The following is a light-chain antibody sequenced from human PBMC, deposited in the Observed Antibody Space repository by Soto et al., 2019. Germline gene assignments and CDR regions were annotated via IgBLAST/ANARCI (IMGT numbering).Light chain of an antibody. V-gene: IGKV3-20*01. CDR3: QQYGSSPRT. Sequence: ELVLTQSPGTLSLSPGERATLSCRASEFITSSYLAWYQQKPGQAPRLLIFGASTRAAGFPDRFSGSGSGTDFTLTISRLEPEDFAVYYCQQYGSSPRTFGQGTKVDIK. CDR1: EFITSSY. CDR2: GAS. J-gene: IGKJ1*01.